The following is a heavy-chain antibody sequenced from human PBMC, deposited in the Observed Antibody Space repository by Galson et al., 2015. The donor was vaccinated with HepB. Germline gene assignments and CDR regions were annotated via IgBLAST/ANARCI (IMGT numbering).Heavy chain of an antibody. Sequence: SLRLSCAASGFTFSNAWMSWVRQAPGKGLEWVGRIKSKTDGGTTDYAAPVKGRFTISRDDSKNTLYLQMNSLKTEDTAVYYCITGHSGYDYVLAFDIWGQGTMVTVSS. CDR1: GFTFSNAW. CDR2: IKSKTDGGTT. J-gene: IGHJ3*02. D-gene: IGHD5-12*01. V-gene: IGHV3-15*01. CDR3: ITGHSGYDYVLAFDI.